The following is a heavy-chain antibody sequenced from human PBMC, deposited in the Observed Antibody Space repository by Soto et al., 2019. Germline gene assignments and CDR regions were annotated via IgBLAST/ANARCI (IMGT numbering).Heavy chain of an antibody. CDR3: ARDRPNYDSSGYYYGALDY. CDR1: GGTFSSYT. Sequence: ASVKVSCKASGGTFSSYTISWVRQAPGQGLEWMGRIIPILGIANYAQKFQGRVTITADKSTSTAYMELSSLRSEDTAVYYCARDRPNYDSSGYYYGALDYWGQGTLVTVSS. V-gene: IGHV1-69*04. J-gene: IGHJ4*02. CDR2: IIPILGIA. D-gene: IGHD3-22*01.